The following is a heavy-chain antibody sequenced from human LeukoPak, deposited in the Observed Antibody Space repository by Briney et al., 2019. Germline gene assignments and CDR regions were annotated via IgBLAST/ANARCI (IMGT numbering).Heavy chain of an antibody. CDR1: GVSICSYY. D-gene: IGHD3-22*01. CDR2: IHYTEST. J-gene: IGHJ2*01. CDR3: ARWNYFDNSGYYSDWYCDL. V-gene: IGHV4-59*08. Sequence: SSETLSLTCSVSGVSICSYYWGWIRQPTGKGLEWVGYIHYTESTNYNTSLKSRVTIAVDTSKHQFSMELMSVTAADTAVYYCARWNYFDNSGYYSDWYCDLWGRGTLVTVSS.